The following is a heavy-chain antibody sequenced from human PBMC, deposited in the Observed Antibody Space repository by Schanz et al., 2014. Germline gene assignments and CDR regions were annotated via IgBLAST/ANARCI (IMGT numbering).Heavy chain of an antibody. V-gene: IGHV3-30*02. Sequence: QVQLVESGGGVVQPGGSLRLSCAASGFIFSSYDMHWVRQAPGKGLEWVAFTRYDGSNEYYVDSVKGRFTISRDNSKNTLYLRMNSLRAEDTAVYYCAKETPSSGSYSIIPPDYWGQGTLVTVSS. CDR1: GFIFSSYD. D-gene: IGHD3-10*01. CDR2: TRYDGSNE. CDR3: AKETPSSGSYSIIPPDY. J-gene: IGHJ4*02.